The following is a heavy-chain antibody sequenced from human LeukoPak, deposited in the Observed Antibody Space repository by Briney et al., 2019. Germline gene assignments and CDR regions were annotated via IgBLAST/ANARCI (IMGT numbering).Heavy chain of an antibody. J-gene: IGHJ4*02. Sequence: SGTLSLTCAVSGGSISSNNWWSWVRQPPGKGLEWIGEIYHSGSTNYNPSLKSRVTISVDKSKNQFSLNLSSVTAADTAVYYCASHGVVPAAINLDYWGQGTLVTVSS. V-gene: IGHV4-4*02. CDR3: ASHGVVPAAINLDY. CDR2: IYHSGST. CDR1: GGSISSNNW. D-gene: IGHD2-2*01.